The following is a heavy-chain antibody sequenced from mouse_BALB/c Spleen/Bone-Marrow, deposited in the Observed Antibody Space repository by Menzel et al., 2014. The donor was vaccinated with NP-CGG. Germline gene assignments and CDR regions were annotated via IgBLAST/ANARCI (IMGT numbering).Heavy chain of an antibody. J-gene: IGHJ2*01. CDR3: ACYVYGYYFDY. V-gene: IGHV14-3*02. CDR2: IDPANVNT. Sequence: EVQLQQSGAELVKPGASVKLSCTASGFNIKDTYMHWVKQRPEQGLEWIGRIDPANVNTKYDPKFQGKATITADTSSNTAYLQLSSLTSEDTAVYYCACYVYGYYFDYWGQGTTLTVSS. CDR1: GFNIKDTY. D-gene: IGHD1-1*01.